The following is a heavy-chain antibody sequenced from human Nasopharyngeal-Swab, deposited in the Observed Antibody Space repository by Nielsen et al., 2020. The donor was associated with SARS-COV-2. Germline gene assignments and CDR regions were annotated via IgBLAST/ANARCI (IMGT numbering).Heavy chain of an antibody. J-gene: IGHJ6*02. CDR2: VDSSGST. D-gene: IGHD2-2*01. CDR3: GRGACSITTCYENVDV. Sequence: GSLRLSCAVSGYSMNSGYYWSWIRQPPGKGLEWIGCVDSSGSTNYKPSLKSRVTISVDTSKNQFSLNLSSVTAADTAVYYCGRGACSITTCYENVDVWGQGTTVTVSS. V-gene: IGHV4-59*13. CDR1: GYSMNSGYY.